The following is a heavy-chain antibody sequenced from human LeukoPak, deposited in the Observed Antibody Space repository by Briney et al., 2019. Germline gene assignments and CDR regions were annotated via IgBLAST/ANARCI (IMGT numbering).Heavy chain of an antibody. Sequence: SETLSLTCTVSGGSISSYYWSWIRQPPGKGLEWIGYIYHSGSTYYKPSLKSRVTISIDRSKNQFSLKLSSVTAADTAVYYCARAGYQLPFDPWGQGTLVTVSS. V-gene: IGHV4-59*12. CDR3: ARAGYQLPFDP. CDR1: GGSISSYY. J-gene: IGHJ5*02. CDR2: IYHSGST. D-gene: IGHD2-2*01.